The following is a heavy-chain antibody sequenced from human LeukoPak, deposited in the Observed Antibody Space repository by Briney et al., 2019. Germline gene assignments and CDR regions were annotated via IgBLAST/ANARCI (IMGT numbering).Heavy chain of an antibody. Sequence: HSETLSLICAVSGGLISSYYWRWMRRPRAKGRVWIGYIYYSGSTNYNPSLKSRVTISVDTSKNQFSLRLSSVTAADTAVYYCARVDTAMVTGLDYWGQGTLVTVSS. CDR2: IYYSGST. CDR1: GGLISSYY. CDR3: ARVDTAMVTGLDY. J-gene: IGHJ4*02. V-gene: IGHV4-59*13. D-gene: IGHD5-18*01.